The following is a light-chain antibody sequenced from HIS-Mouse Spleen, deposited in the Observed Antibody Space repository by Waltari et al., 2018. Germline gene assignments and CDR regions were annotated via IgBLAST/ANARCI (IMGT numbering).Light chain of an antibody. V-gene: IGLV1-47*01. Sequence: QSVLTQPPSASGTPGQRVTSSCSGSSPNIGSNYVYLYQQLPGTAPKLLIYRNNQRPSGVPDRFSGSKSGTSASLAISGLRSEDEADYYCAAWDDSLSGRVFGTGTKVTVL. J-gene: IGLJ1*01. CDR2: RNN. CDR3: AAWDDSLSGRV. CDR1: SPNIGSNY.